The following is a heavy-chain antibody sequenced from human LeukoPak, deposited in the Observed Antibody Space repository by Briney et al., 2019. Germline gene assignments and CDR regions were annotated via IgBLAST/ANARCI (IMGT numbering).Heavy chain of an antibody. CDR1: GDSISSNNW. J-gene: IGHJ5*01. CDR3: ARAWAEAGPPPDS. D-gene: IGHD6-19*01. Sequence: PSGTLSLACVVSGDSISSNNWWTWVRQSPEKGLEWIGEIHHSGSTNYNPSLESRVTLSVDKSKNQFSLNLSSVTAADTAVYYCARAWAEAGPPPDSWGQGTLVTVSS. V-gene: IGHV4-4*02. CDR2: IHHSGST.